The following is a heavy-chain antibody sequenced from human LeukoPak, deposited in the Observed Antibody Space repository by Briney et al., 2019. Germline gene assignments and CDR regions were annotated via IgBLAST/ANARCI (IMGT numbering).Heavy chain of an antibody. J-gene: IGHJ5*02. D-gene: IGHD2-2*01. Sequence: SETLSLTCAVYGGSFSGYYWSWIRQPPGKGLEWIGEINHSGSTNHNPSLKSRVTISVDTSKNQFSLKLSSVTAADTAVYYCAKGVHIVVVPAASNNWFDPWGQGTLVTVSS. CDR1: GGSFSGYY. CDR2: INHSGST. CDR3: AKGVHIVVVPAASNNWFDP. V-gene: IGHV4-34*01.